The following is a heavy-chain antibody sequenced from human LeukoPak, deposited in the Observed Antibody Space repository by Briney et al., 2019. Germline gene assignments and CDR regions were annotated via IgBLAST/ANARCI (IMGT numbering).Heavy chain of an antibody. J-gene: IGHJ4*02. CDR1: GYTFTSYG. Sequence: ASVKVSCKASGYTFTSYGISWVRQAPGQGLEWMGWISAYNGNTNYAQKLQGRVTMTRDTSTSTVYMELSSLRSEDTAVYYCARGFIWLQLLLDYWGQGTLVTVSS. CDR3: ARGFIWLQLLLDY. CDR2: ISAYNGNT. D-gene: IGHD5-24*01. V-gene: IGHV1-18*01.